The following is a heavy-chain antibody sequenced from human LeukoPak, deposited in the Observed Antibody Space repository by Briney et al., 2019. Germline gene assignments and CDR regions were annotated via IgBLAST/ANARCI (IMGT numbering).Heavy chain of an antibody. CDR1: GYTFTGYY. CDR3: ARDVSDDYGDYEGYFDY. CDR2: INPNSGGT. Sequence: ASVKVSCKASGYTFTGYYMHWVRQAPGQGLEWMGWINPNSGGTNYAQKFQGRVTMTRDTSISTAYMELSRLRSDDTAVYYCARDVSDDYGDYEGYFDYWGQGTLVTVSS. V-gene: IGHV1-2*02. J-gene: IGHJ4*02. D-gene: IGHD4-17*01.